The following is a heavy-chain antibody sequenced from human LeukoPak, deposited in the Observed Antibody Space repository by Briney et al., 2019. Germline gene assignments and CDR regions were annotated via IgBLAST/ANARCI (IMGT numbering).Heavy chain of an antibody. CDR3: AILSWDGRGSFY. CDR1: GFTFSTYS. V-gene: IGHV3-23*01. D-gene: IGHD2/OR15-2a*01. J-gene: IGHJ4*02. CDR2: IRSGGENT. Sequence: PGGSLRLSCAASGFTFSTYSMSWVRKAPGKGLEWVSAIRSGGENTYYADSVGGRLTISRDNSRGTLSLQMNSLRAEDTAVYFCAILSWDGRGSFYWGQGTLVTVSS.